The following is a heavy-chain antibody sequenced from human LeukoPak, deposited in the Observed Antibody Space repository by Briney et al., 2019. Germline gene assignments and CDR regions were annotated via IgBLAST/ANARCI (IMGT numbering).Heavy chain of an antibody. CDR2: ISAYNGNT. D-gene: IGHD3-10*01. J-gene: IGHJ2*01. Sequence: ASVKVSCKASGYTFTSHGIGRVRQAPGQGLEWMGWISAYNGNTNYAQKLQGRVTMTTDTSTSTAYMELRSLRSDDTAVYYCARDRGTVDWYFDLWGRGTLVTVSS. CDR3: ARDRGTVDWYFDL. CDR1: GYTFTSHG. V-gene: IGHV1-18*01.